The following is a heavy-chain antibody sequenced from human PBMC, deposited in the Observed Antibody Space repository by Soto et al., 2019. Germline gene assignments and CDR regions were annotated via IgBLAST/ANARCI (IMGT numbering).Heavy chain of an antibody. CDR2: ISSSSSTI. D-gene: IGHD3-16*01. CDR1: GFTFSSYS. J-gene: IGHJ6*02. CDR3: ARVFWGGELRQYYYYYYGMDV. Sequence: GGSLRLSCAASGFTFSSYSMNWVRQAPGKGLEWVSYISSSSSTIYYADSVKGRFTISRDNAKNSLYLQMNSLRDEDTAVYYCARVFWGGELRQYYYYYYGMDVWGQGTTVTVSS. V-gene: IGHV3-48*02.